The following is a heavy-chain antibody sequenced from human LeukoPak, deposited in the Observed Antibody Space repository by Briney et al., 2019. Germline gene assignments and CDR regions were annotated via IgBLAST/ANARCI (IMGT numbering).Heavy chain of an antibody. Sequence: GGSLRLSCAASGFTFNNYAMTWVRQAPGKGLEWVSTIGSSGGTTYYAGSVRGRFTISRDNSKNSLYLQMNSLRAEDTAVYYCAKDPVYSKSSLDPWGQGTLVTVSS. J-gene: IGHJ5*02. V-gene: IGHV3-23*01. CDR3: AKDPVYSKSSLDP. D-gene: IGHD4-11*01. CDR1: GFTFNNYA. CDR2: IGSSGGTT.